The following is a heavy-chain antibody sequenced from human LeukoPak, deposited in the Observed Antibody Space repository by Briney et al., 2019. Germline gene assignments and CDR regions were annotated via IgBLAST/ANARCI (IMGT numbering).Heavy chain of an antibody. CDR2: IYPGDSDT. CDR3: ARPMVTTSYYYYYYGMDV. D-gene: IGHD4/OR15-4a*01. J-gene: IGHJ6*02. V-gene: IGHV5-51*01. CDR1: GYSFTSYW. Sequence: GESLKISCKSSGYSFTSYWIGWVRQMPGKGPEWMGIIYPGDSDTRYSPSFQGQVTTSADKSINTAYLQWSNLKASDTAMYYCARPMVTTSYYYYYYGMDVWGQGTTVTVSS.